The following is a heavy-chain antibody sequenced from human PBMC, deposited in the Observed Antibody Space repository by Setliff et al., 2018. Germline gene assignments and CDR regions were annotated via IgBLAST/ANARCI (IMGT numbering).Heavy chain of an antibody. CDR1: GFSFTTYT. J-gene: IGHJ4*02. V-gene: IGHV3-21*01. CDR3: ARSETCHSTHCSPYDY. D-gene: IGHD2-2*01. Sequence: KTGGSLRLSCAASGFSFTTYTMNWIRQAPGQGLEWVSSIDTSSTWIYYADSVKGRFTISXXXAEXXXXXXXXXLXAEDTAVYYCARSETCHSTHCSPYDYWGQGTPVTVSS. CDR2: IDTSSTWI.